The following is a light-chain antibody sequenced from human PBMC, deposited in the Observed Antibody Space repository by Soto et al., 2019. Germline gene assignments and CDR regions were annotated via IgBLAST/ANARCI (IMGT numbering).Light chain of an antibody. Sequence: IVLTPFTATLSVSPGEKATLSCRASQTVGSNLAWYHQTPGQAPRLLIYGASTRATDIPARFSGSGSVTEFSLTIGILQSEEFAFYDCQQYKNWPITCGQGTRLEI. CDR1: QTVGSN. CDR2: GAS. CDR3: QQYKNWPIT. V-gene: IGKV3D-15*01. J-gene: IGKJ5*01.